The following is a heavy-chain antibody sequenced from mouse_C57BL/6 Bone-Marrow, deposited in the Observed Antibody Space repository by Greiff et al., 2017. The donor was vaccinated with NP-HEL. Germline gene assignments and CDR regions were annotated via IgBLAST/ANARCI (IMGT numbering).Heavy chain of an antibody. CDR1: GYTFTDYY. CDR3: AGRTTVWYFDV. V-gene: IGHV1-26*01. J-gene: IGHJ1*03. CDR2: INPNNGGT. Sequence: VQLQQSGPELVKPGASVKISCKASGYTFTDYYMNWVKQSHGKSLEWIGDINPNNGGTSYNQKFKGKATLTVDKSSSTAYMELRSLTSEDSAVYYCAGRTTVWYFDVWGTGTTVTVSS. D-gene: IGHD1-1*01.